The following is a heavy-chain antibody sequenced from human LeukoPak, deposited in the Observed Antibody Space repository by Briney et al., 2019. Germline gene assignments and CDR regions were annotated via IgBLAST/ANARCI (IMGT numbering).Heavy chain of an antibody. J-gene: IGHJ4*02. V-gene: IGHV5-51*01. CDR2: IYPGDSDT. Sequence: GSSVKESRNRTRDGLSSYVVLWGRRMTGKKLEWMGIIYPGDSDTRYSPSFQGQVTISADKSISTAYLQWSSLKASDTAMYYCARQTNIGVVTATSFDYWGQGPLVSVSS. CDR1: RDGLSSYV. CDR3: ARQTNIGVVTATSFDY. D-gene: IGHD2-21*02.